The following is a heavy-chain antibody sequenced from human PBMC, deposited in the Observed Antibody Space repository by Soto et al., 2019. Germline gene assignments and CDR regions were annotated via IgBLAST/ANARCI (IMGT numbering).Heavy chain of an antibody. CDR2: ISGSGGST. D-gene: IGHD2-15*01. J-gene: IGHJ6*02. Sequence: PGGSLRLSCAASGFTFSSYAMSWVRQAPGKGLEWVSAISGSGGSTYYADSVKGRFTISRDNSKNTLYLQMNSLRAEDTAVYYCAKGGGGVLAYYYYYGMDVWGQGTTVTVSS. CDR1: GFTFSSYA. CDR3: AKGGGGVLAYYYYYGMDV. V-gene: IGHV3-23*01.